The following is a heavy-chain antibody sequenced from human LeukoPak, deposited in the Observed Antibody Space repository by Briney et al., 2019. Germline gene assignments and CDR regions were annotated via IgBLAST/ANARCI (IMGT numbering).Heavy chain of an antibody. J-gene: IGHJ4*02. CDR2: TRNKANSYTT. D-gene: IGHD2-21*01. Sequence: GGPLRLSCAASGFTFSDHYMDWVRLAPGKGLEWVGRTRNKANSYTTEYAASVKGRFTISRDDSRNSLYLQMNSLKSEDTAVYYCVRVVHITANYPFDYWGQGTLVTVSS. CDR3: VRVVHITANYPFDY. V-gene: IGHV3-72*01. CDR1: GFTFSDHY.